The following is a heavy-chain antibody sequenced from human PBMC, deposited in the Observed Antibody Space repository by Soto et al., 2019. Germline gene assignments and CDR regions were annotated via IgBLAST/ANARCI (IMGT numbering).Heavy chain of an antibody. CDR1: GYSISSGYY. CDR2: TYYGASS. V-gene: IGHV4-38-2*01. J-gene: IGHJ4*02. CDR3: VRVAGSASWYETDS. Sequence: ASETLSLTCAVSGYSISSGYYWGWIRQPPGKGLEWLGTTYYGASSYYNPSLRSRITILLDASKNQLSLKLSSVTAADTAVYFCVRVAGSASWYETDSWGQGILVTVSS. D-gene: IGHD6-13*01.